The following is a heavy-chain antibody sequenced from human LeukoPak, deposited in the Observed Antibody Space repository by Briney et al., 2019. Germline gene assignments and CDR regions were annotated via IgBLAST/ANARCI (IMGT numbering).Heavy chain of an antibody. V-gene: IGHV3-9*01. D-gene: IGHD6-6*01. CDR3: AKDSSSSYNCYYGMDV. CDR2: ISWNSGSI. CDR1: GFTFDDYA. Sequence: GGSLRLSCAASGFTFDDYAMHWVRHAPGKGLEWVSGISWNSGSIGYADSVKGRFTISRDNAKNSLYLQMNSLRAEDTALYYCAKDSSSSYNCYYGMDVWGQGTTVTVSS. J-gene: IGHJ6*02.